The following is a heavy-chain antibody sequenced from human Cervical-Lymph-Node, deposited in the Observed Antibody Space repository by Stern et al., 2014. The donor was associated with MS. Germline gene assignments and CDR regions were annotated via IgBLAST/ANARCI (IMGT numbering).Heavy chain of an antibody. D-gene: IGHD5-18*01. Sequence: VQLVQSGSELKKPGASVKVSCKASGYTLTNYPMNWVRQAPGQGLEWMGWINTNTGNSTYAQGFTGRFVFSLDTSVSTAYLQISSLKAEDTAVYYCARDFVDTAMITRSDYLDCWGQGTLVTVSS. V-gene: IGHV7-4-1*02. J-gene: IGHJ4*02. CDR1: GYTLTNYP. CDR2: INTNTGNS. CDR3: ARDFVDTAMITRSDYLDC.